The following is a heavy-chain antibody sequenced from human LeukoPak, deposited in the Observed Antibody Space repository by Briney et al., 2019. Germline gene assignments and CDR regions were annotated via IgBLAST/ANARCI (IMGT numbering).Heavy chain of an antibody. CDR2: IYYSGST. J-gene: IGHJ5*02. CDR1: GGSISSYY. D-gene: IGHD1-14*01. CDR3: ARGFQPPTHNWFDP. Sequence: NPSETLSLTCTVSGGSISSYYWSWIRQPPGKGLEWIGYIYYSGSTNYNPSLKSRVTISVDTSKNQFSLKLSSVTAADTAVYYCARGFQPPTHNWFDPWGQGTLVTVSS. V-gene: IGHV4-59*01.